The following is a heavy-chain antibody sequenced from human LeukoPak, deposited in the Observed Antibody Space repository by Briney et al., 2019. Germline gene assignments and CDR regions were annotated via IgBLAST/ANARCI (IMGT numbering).Heavy chain of an antibody. J-gene: IGHJ6*03. D-gene: IGHD2-15*01. Sequence: GASVKVSCKASGYTFTSYGISWVRQAPGQGLEWMGWISAYSGNTNYAQKLQGRVTMTTDTSTGTAYMELRSLRSDDTAVYYCARGTPIYCSGGSCYNSYYYYMDVWGKGTTVTISS. CDR3: ARGTPIYCSGGSCYNSYYYYMDV. V-gene: IGHV1-18*01. CDR1: GYTFTSYG. CDR2: ISAYSGNT.